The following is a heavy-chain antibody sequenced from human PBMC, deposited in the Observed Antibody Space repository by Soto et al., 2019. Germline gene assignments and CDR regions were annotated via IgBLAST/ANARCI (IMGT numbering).Heavy chain of an antibody. D-gene: IGHD5-12*01. V-gene: IGHV3-66*01. CDR3: ARDWAYSTTQEFDS. CDR1: GFTVTSNY. CDR2: IYSGGGT. Sequence: GGALRLSCAAAGFTVTSNYMSWGRQAPGKGVEWGSVIYSGGGTYYADSVKGRFTIPRDNSKNTLYLQMNSLRVEDTAVYYCARDWAYSTTQEFDSWGQGALVTVSS. J-gene: IGHJ4*02.